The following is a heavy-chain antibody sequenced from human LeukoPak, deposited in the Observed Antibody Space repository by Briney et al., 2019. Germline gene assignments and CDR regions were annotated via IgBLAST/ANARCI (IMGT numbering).Heavy chain of an antibody. D-gene: IGHD4-17*01. V-gene: IGHV3-30-3*01. CDR3: AREPTVTTEFDY. CDR2: ISYDGSNK. Sequence: GGSLRLSCAASGFTFSSYTMHWVRQVPGKGLEWVAVISYDGSNKYYADSVKGRFTISRDNSKNTLYLQMNSLRAEDTAVYYCAREPTVTTEFDYWGQGTLVTVSS. CDR1: GFTFSSYT. J-gene: IGHJ4*02.